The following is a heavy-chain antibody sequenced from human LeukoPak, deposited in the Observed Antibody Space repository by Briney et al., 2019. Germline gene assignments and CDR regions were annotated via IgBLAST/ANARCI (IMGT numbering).Heavy chain of an antibody. CDR1: GYGFTSYW. V-gene: IGHV5-10-1*01. Sequence: GESLQISCQGSGYGFTSYWISWVRQMPGKGLEWMGRIDPSDSYTNYSPSFQGLVTTSADKSISTAYLQWSSLKASDTAMYYCARGDYGKFGYWGQGTLVTVSS. J-gene: IGHJ4*02. CDR3: ARGDYGKFGY. CDR2: IDPSDSYT. D-gene: IGHD4-17*01.